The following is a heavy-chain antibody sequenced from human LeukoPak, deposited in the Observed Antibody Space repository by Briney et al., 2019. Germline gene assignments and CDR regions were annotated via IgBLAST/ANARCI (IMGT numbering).Heavy chain of an antibody. J-gene: IGHJ4*02. V-gene: IGHV2-5*02. D-gene: IGHD2-15*01. CDR3: ALLLGYCSGGSCYSTQDFDY. Sequence: SGPTLVKPTQPLTLTCTFSGFSLSTSGVGVGWIRQPPGKALEWLALIYWDDDKRYSPSLKSRLTITKDTSKNQVVLTMTNMDPVDTATYYCALLLGYCSGGSCYSTQDFDYWGQGTLVTVSS. CDR1: GFSLSTSGVG. CDR2: IYWDDDK.